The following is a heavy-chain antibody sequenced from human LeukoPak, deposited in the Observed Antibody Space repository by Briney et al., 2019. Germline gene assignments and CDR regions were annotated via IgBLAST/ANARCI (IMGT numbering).Heavy chain of an antibody. D-gene: IGHD3-10*01. CDR1: GYTFTSYD. Sequence: ASVKVSCKASGYTFTSYDINWVRQATGQGLEWMGWINAGNGNTKYSQKFQGRVTITRDTSASTAYMELSSLRSEDTAVYYCARPPNMVRGRAYFDYWGQGTLVTVSS. V-gene: IGHV1-3*01. CDR3: ARPPNMVRGRAYFDY. CDR2: INAGNGNT. J-gene: IGHJ4*02.